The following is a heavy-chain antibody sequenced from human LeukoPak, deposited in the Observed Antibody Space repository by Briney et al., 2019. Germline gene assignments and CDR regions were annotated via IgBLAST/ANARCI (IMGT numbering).Heavy chain of an antibody. V-gene: IGHV3-23*01. J-gene: IGHJ4*02. CDR2: ISGSGYDT. CDR1: GFTFNSHG. CDR3: ARAPLKMGYCSGGSCFEDYFDY. D-gene: IGHD2-15*01. Sequence: GGSLRLSCAASGFTFNSHGMSWVRQAPGKGLEWVSTISGSGYDTYYADSVKGRFTIYRDNSKNTLSLQMNSLRAEDTAVYYCARAPLKMGYCSGGSCFEDYFDYWGQGTLVTVSS.